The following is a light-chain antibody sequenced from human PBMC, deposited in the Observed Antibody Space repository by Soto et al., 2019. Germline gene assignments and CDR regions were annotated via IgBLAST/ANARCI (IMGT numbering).Light chain of an antibody. J-gene: IGKJ1*01. CDR2: TAS. CDR3: QQSYSIPWT. Sequence: DIQMTPSPSSLSASVGDRVTITCRASQSMSSYLNWYQQKPGKAPKLLMYTASSLQSGVPSRFSGSGSGTDFTLTISSLQPEDFESDYCQQSYSIPWTFGQGTKVEIK. V-gene: IGKV1-39*01. CDR1: QSMSSY.